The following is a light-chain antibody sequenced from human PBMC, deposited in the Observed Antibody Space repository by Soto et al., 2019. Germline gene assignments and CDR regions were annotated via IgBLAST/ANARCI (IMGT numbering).Light chain of an antibody. Sequence: EIVLTQSPATLSLSPGERPTLPCRASQSVDTNYLAWYQHKPGQAPRLLIYGALSRATGIPDRFSGSGSGTDFTLTISRLEPEDFALYYCQQYATSPLTFGGGTKVDIK. CDR2: GAL. CDR3: QQYATSPLT. CDR1: QSVDTNY. J-gene: IGKJ4*01. V-gene: IGKV3-20*01.